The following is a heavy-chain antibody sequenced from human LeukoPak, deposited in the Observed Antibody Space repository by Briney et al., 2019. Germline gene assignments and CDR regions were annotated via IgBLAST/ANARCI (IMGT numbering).Heavy chain of an antibody. CDR3: ARGKQGRITMVRGVTYPYMDV. Sequence: TSETLSLTCAVYGGSFSGYYWSWIRQPPGKGLEWIGEINHSGSTNYNPSLKSRVTISVDTSKNQFSLKLSSVTAADTAVYYCARGKQGRITMVRGVTYPYMDVWGKGTTVTVSS. J-gene: IGHJ6*03. V-gene: IGHV4-34*01. CDR1: GGSFSGYY. D-gene: IGHD3-10*01. CDR2: INHSGST.